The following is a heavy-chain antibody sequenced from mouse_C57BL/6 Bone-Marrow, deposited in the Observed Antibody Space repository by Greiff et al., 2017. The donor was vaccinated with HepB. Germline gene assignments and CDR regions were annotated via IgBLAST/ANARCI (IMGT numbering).Heavy chain of an antibody. J-gene: IGHJ2*01. CDR2: INPSSGYT. D-gene: IGHD1-1*01. CDR1: GYTFTSYT. V-gene: IGHV1-4*01. Sequence: QVQLKQSGAELARPGASVKMSCKASGYTFTSYTMHWVKQRPGQGLEWIGYINPSSGYTKYNQKFKDKATLTADKSSSTAYMQLSSLTSEDSAVYYCARGGRRVLDYWGQGTTLTVSS. CDR3: ARGGRRVLDY.